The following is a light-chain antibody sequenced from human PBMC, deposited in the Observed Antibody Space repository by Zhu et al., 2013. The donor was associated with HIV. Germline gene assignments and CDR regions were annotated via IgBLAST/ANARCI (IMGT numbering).Light chain of an antibody. CDR3: GTWDTSLSAGV. CDR2: DNN. J-gene: IGLJ2*01. V-gene: IGLV1-51*01. CDR1: SSNIGNNY. Sequence: QSVLTQPPSVSAAPGQKVTISCSGSSSNIGNNYVSWYQQVPGTAPKLLIYDNNKRPSGIPDRFSGSKSGTSATLDITGLQTGDEADYYCGTWDTSLSAGVFGGGTKLTVL.